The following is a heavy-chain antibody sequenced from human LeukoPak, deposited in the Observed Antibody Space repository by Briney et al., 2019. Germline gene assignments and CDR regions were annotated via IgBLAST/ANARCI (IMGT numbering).Heavy chain of an antibody. CDR2: IYRSGST. J-gene: IGHJ3*02. V-gene: IGHV4-38-2*02. Sequence: SETLSLTCTVSGYSISSGYHWGWIRQPPGKGLEWIGSIYRSGSTYYNPSLKSRVTISVDTSRNQFSLNLKSVTAADTAVYFCAGYSGSSDAFEIWGQGTMVTVSS. D-gene: IGHD1-26*01. CDR1: GYSISSGYH. CDR3: AGYSGSSDAFEI.